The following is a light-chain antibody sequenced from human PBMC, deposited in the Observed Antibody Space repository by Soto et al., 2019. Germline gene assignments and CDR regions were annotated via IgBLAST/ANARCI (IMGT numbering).Light chain of an antibody. Sequence: EIVLTQSPATLSLSPGERATLSCRASQSVSSYLAWYQQKPGQAPRLLIYDASNRATGIPARFSGSGSGTDFTLIISCLEPEDFAVYYCQQRSNWPLTFGGGTKVEIK. CDR3: QQRSNWPLT. CDR1: QSVSSY. V-gene: IGKV3-11*01. J-gene: IGKJ4*01. CDR2: DAS.